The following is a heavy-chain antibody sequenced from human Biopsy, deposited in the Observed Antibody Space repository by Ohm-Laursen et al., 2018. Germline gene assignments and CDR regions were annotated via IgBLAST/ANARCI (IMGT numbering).Heavy chain of an antibody. J-gene: IGHJ4*02. CDR2: NIPILGTG. V-gene: IGHV1-69*06. CDR1: GGTFSNYG. D-gene: IGHD1-1*01. Sequence: SVKVSCKVPGGTFSNYGVNWVRQAPGQGLEWLGGNIPILGTGNYAQKFQDRVTMTEDTSTSTAYMEVWSLRSEDTAVYYCAADINVWNVNYWGQGTQVTVSS. CDR3: AADINVWNVNY.